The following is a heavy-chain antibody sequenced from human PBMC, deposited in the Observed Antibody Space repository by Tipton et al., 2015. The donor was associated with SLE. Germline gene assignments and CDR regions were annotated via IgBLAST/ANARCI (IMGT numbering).Heavy chain of an antibody. D-gene: IGHD3-22*01. V-gene: IGHV3-23*01. Sequence: SLRLSCAASGFTFSSYAMSWVRQAPGKGLEWVSAISGSGGSTYYADSVKGRFTISRDNSKNTLYLQMNSLRAEDTAVYYCSSLDNSVYDSDYYGMDVWGQGITVTVSS. CDR2: ISGSGGST. J-gene: IGHJ6*02. CDR3: SSLDNSVYDSDYYGMDV. CDR1: GFTFSSYA.